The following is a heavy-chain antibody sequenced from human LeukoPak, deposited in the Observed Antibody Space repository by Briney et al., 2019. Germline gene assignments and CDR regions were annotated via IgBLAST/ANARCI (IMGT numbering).Heavy chain of an antibody. J-gene: IGHJ4*02. V-gene: IGHV1-2*02. CDR3: TRGREINRSGGRCYPFDY. CDR2: INPNNGGP. CDR1: GYTFTGYY. D-gene: IGHD2-15*01. Sequence: GASVKVSCKASGYTFTGYYMHWVRQAPGQGLEWMGWINPNNGGPKYAQKFQGRVTMTRDTSISTVYVELSGLRSDDTAVYYCTRGREINRSGGRCYPFDYWGQGTLVTVSS.